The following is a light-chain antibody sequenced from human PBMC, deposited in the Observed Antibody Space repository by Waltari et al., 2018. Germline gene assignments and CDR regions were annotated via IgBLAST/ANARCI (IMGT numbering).Light chain of an antibody. J-gene: IGLJ3*02. CDR2: RNN. CDR1: SSHIGSNY. CDR3: AVWDDSLSGSWV. V-gene: IGLV1-47*01. Sequence: QSVLTQPPSASGTPGQKITISCSGSSSHIGSNYVYWYQHLPGTAPRLLIFRNNQRPSGVPDRFSGSKSGTSASLAISGLRSEDEAEYYCAVWDDSLSGSWVFGGGTKLTVL.